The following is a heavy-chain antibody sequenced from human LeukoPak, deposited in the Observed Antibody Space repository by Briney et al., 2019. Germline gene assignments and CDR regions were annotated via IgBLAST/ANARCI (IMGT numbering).Heavy chain of an antibody. Sequence: GGALRLSCAASGFTFSGYLMRWVRQAPGKGLEWVATVTQEGSEKYYVDSVKGRFTISRDNAKSSLFLQMNSLRAEDTAVYYCARLGCVRACPHGALNWWGQGTLVTVSS. V-gene: IGHV3-7*03. CDR2: VTQEGSEK. CDR3: ARLGCVRACPHGALNW. J-gene: IGHJ4*02. CDR1: GFTFSGYL. D-gene: IGHD3/OR15-3a*01.